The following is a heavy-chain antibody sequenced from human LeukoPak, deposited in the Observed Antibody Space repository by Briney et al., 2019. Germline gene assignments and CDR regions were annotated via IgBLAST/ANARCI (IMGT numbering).Heavy chain of an antibody. CDR3: ARDSGTTGEVKFDP. J-gene: IGHJ5*02. D-gene: IGHD3-10*01. Sequence: SETLSLTCTVSGGPITTYYLSWIRQSAGMGLEWIGRISGSGVITYNPSLKSRVILSLDTSNNHFSLKLISVSAADTAVYYCARDSGTTGEVKFDPWGQGMLVTVSS. CDR2: ISGSGVI. CDR1: GGPITTYY. V-gene: IGHV4-4*07.